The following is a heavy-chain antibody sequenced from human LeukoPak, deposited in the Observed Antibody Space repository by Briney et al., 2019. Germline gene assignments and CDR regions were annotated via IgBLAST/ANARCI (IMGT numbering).Heavy chain of an antibody. J-gene: IGHJ5*02. D-gene: IGHD1-1*01. CDR2: ISAYNGNT. Sequence: WASVKVSCKASGCTFTSYGISWVRQAPGQGLEWMGWISAYNGNTNYAQKLQGRVTMTTDTSTSTAYMELRSLRSDDTAVYYCARSLPASELERPPSTTGWFDPWGQGTLVTVSS. V-gene: IGHV1-18*01. CDR3: ARSLPASELERPPSTTGWFDP. CDR1: GCTFTSYG.